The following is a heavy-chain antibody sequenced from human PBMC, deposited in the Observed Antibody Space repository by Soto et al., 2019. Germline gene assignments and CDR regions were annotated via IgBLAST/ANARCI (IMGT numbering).Heavy chain of an antibody. CDR2: ISGSGGST. V-gene: IGHV3-23*01. CDR3: AKGSGTRIPADPQNN. D-gene: IGHD2-2*01. CDR1: GFTFSSYA. J-gene: IGHJ4*02. Sequence: GGSLRRSCAASGFTFSSYAMCWVRQAPGKGLEWVSAISGSGGSTYYADSGKGRFTICRDNSKNTLYLQLNSPRAQDTAVYSWAKGSGTRIPADPQNNWGQGTLVTVSS.